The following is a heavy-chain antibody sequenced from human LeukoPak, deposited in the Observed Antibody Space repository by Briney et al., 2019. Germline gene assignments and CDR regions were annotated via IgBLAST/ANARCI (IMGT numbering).Heavy chain of an antibody. CDR1: GFTFSSYS. CDR3: ASRYCSGGSCYAIYYGMDV. CDR2: ISSSSSYI. V-gene: IGHV3-21*01. J-gene: IGHJ6*02. Sequence: GGSLRLSCAASGFTFSSYSMNWVRQAPGKGLEWVSSISSSSSYIYYADSVKGRFTISRDNAKNSLYLQMNSLRAEDTAVYYCASRYCSGGSCYAIYYGMDVWGQGTTVTVSS. D-gene: IGHD2-15*01.